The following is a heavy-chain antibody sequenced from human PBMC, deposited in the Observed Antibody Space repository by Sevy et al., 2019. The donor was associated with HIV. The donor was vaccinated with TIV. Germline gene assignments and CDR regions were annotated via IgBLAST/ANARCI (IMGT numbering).Heavy chain of an antibody. V-gene: IGHV4-34*01. Sequence: SETLSLTCAVYGGSFSGYYWSWIRQPPGKGLEWIGEINHSGSTNYNSSLKSRVTISVDTSKNQFSLKLSSVTAADTAVYYCARRGVGSSSWYGWFDPWGQGTLVTVSS. CDR2: INHSGST. D-gene: IGHD6-13*01. CDR1: GGSFSGYY. CDR3: ARRGVGSSSWYGWFDP. J-gene: IGHJ5*02.